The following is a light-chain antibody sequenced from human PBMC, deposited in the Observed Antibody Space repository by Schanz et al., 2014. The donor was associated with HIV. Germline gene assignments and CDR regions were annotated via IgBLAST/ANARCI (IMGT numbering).Light chain of an antibody. J-gene: IGKJ3*01. CDR1: QDISNY. CDR3: QQYDNLPVT. Sequence: DIQLPPSPSSLSASVGDRVTITCQASQDISNYLNWYQQKPGKAPKLLIYDASNLETGVPSRFSGSGSGTDFTFTISSLQPEDIATYYCQQYDNLPVTFGPGTKVDIK. V-gene: IGKV1-33*01. CDR2: DAS.